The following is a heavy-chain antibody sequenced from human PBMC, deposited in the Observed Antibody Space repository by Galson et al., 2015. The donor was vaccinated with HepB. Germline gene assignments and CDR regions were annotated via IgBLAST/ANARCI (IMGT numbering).Heavy chain of an antibody. D-gene: IGHD2-21*01. V-gene: IGHV3-23*01. CDR1: GFAFINYA. CDR3: ARATYSTTGNTYGWFDP. J-gene: IGHJ5*02. CDR2: SRGETFGT. Sequence: SLRLSCAASGFAFINYAMTWVRQAPGKGLEWVSISRGETFGTHYADSVGGRFTISRDNSRSTLYLQMDSLRADDTAIYYCARATYSTTGNTYGWFDPWGQGTLVTVSS.